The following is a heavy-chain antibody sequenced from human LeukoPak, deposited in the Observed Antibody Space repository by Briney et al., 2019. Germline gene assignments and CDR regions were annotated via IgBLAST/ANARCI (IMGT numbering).Heavy chain of an antibody. Sequence: PGGSLRLSCAASGFTFSSYAMHWVRQAPGKGLEWVAVISYDGSNKYYADSVKGRFTISRDNSKNTLCLQMNSLRAEDTAVYYCARDRSTITTGVLAYWGQGTLVTVSS. CDR3: ARDRSTITTGVLAY. D-gene: IGHD4-11*01. CDR1: GFTFSSYA. V-gene: IGHV3-30-3*01. J-gene: IGHJ4*02. CDR2: ISYDGSNK.